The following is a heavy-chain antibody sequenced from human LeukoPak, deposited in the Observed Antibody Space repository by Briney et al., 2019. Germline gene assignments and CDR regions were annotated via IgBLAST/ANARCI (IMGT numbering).Heavy chain of an antibody. D-gene: IGHD2-2*02. V-gene: IGHV3-21*01. CDR1: GFTFSTYT. CDR2: ISSSSTYM. CDR3: ARVRDLYRDY. J-gene: IGHJ4*02. Sequence: GGSLRLSCAASGFTFSTYTMNWVHQAPGKGLEWVSSISSSSTYMFYADSVKGRFTISRDNTKNSLYLQMNSLRAEDTAVYYCARVRDLYRDYWGQGTLVTVSS.